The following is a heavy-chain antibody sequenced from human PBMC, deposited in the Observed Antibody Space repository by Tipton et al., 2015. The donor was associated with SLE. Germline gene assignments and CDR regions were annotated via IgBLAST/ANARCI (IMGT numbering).Heavy chain of an antibody. D-gene: IGHD6-19*01. CDR3: ARDHYSIGSFDI. CDR1: GGSIRSSSPY. J-gene: IGHJ3*02. CDR2: IFYSGST. V-gene: IGHV4-39*07. Sequence: TLSLTCTVSGGSIRSSSPYWGWIRQPPGKGLEWIGSIFYSGSTSYNPSLKSRVTISVDTSKNQFSLKLSSVTAADTAVYYCARDHYSIGSFDIWGQGTLVTVSS.